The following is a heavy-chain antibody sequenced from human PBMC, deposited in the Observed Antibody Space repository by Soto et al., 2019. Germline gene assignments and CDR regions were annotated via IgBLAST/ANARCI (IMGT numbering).Heavy chain of an antibody. CDR1: GGSISSGGYY. J-gene: IGHJ6*02. V-gene: IGHV4-31*03. D-gene: IGHD1-26*01. CDR2: IYYSGST. Sequence: QVQLQESGPGLVKPSQTLSLTCTVSGGSISSGGYYWSWIRQHPGKGLEWIGYIYYSGSTYYNPSLKSRVTISVDTSKNQFALKLSSVTAADTAVYYCARDNPGDYNYYGMDVWGQGTKVTVSS. CDR3: ARDNPGDYNYYGMDV.